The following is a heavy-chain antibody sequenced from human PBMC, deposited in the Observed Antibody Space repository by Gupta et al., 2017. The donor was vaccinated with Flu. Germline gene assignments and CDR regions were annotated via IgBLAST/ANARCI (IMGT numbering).Heavy chain of an antibody. Sequence: EVQLVESAGGLVKPGVSLSLSSAASVSTFSNAWMSWVRQAPGKVLEWVGRIKSKTDGGTTDYAAPVKGRFTISRDDSKNTLYLQMNSLKTEDTXVXYCTTDXLYSGSYFYAFDIWGQGSRVTVSS. J-gene: IGHJ3*02. CDR2: IKSKTDGGTT. CDR3: TTDXLYSGSYFYAFDI. V-gene: IGHV3-15*01. D-gene: IGHD1-26*01. CDR1: VSTFSNAW.